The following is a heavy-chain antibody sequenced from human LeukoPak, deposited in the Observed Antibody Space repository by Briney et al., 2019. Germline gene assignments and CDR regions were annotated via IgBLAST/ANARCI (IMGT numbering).Heavy chain of an antibody. V-gene: IGHV4-4*07. J-gene: IGHJ5*02. CDR3: ARDADCSSTSCHSSWFDP. CDR2: NYTSGST. CDR1: GGSISSYY. D-gene: IGHD2-2*01. Sequence: SETLSLTCTVSGGSISSYYWSWIRQPAGKGLEWIGRNYTSGSTNYNPSLKNRVTMSVDTSKNQFSLKLSSVTAADTAVYYCARDADCSSTSCHSSWFDPWGQGTLVTVSS.